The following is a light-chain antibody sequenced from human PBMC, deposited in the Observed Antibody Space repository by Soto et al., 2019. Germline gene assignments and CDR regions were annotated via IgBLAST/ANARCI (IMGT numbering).Light chain of an antibody. Sequence: QSALAQPASVSGSPGQSVTISCTGTFSDIGGYDSVSWYQQHSGKAPQLIIYEVTERPSGVSNRFSGSKSGNTASLTISGGRAEDDDDYYCSSFARTNCSFVFGLGTKLPVL. V-gene: IGLV2-14*01. CDR2: EVT. J-gene: IGLJ1*01. CDR3: SSFARTNCSFV. CDR1: FSDIGGYDS.